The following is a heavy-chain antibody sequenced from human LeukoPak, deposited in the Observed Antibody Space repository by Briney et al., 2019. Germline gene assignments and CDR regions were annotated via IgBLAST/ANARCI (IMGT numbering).Heavy chain of an antibody. V-gene: IGHV1-2*02. CDR1: GYTFTVYY. J-gene: IGHJ4*02. Sequence: ASVKVSCKASGYTFTVYYMHWVRQAPGQGLEWMGWINPNSGGTNYAQKFQGRVTMTRDTSISTAYMELSRLRSDDTAVYYCAKYHDSSGYLDYWGQGTLVTVSS. D-gene: IGHD3-22*01. CDR2: INPNSGGT. CDR3: AKYHDSSGYLDY.